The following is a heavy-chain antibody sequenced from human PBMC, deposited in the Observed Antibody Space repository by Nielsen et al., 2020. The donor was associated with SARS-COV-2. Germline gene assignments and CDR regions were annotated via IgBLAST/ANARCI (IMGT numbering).Heavy chain of an antibody. J-gene: IGHJ5*02. V-gene: IGHV4-61*07. D-gene: IGHD2-15*01. CDR2: IYYSGST. Sequence: WIRQPPGKGLEWIGYIYYSGSTNYNPSLKSRVTISVDTSKNQFSLKLSSVAAADTAVYYCARHEGYCSGGRCYPKWFDPWGQGTLVTVSS. CDR3: ARHEGYCSGGRCYPKWFDP.